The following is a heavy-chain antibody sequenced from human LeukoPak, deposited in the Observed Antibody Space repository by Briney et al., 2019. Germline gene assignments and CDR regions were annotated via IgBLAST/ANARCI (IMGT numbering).Heavy chain of an antibody. V-gene: IGHV3-23*01. CDR3: ARDWGYSSSPVYYFDY. CDR1: GFTFSSYG. CDR2: ISGSGGST. Sequence: PGGSLRLSCAASGFTFSSYGMSWVRRAPGRGLEWVSGISGSGGSTYYADSVKGRFTISRDNSKNTLYLQMNSLRAEDTAVYYCARDWGYSSSPVYYFDYWGQGTLVTVSS. D-gene: IGHD6-13*01. J-gene: IGHJ4*02.